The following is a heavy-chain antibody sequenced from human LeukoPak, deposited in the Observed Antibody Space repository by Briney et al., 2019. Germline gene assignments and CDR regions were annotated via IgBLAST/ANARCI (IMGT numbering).Heavy chain of an antibody. CDR1: GFTFSNYG. V-gene: IGHV3-23*01. J-gene: IGHJ4*02. D-gene: IGHD6-13*01. CDR3: ARDSSSGYGTNDY. CDR2: ITGSGGST. Sequence: PGGSLRLSCAASGFTFSNYGLSWVRQAPGKGLEWVSGITGSGGSTYYADSVKGRFTISRDNSKNTLYLQMNSLRAEDTAVYYCARDSSSGYGTNDYWGQGTLVTVSS.